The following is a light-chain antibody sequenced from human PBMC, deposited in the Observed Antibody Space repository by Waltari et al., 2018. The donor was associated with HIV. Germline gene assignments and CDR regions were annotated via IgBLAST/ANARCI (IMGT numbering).Light chain of an antibody. CDR1: QSVLYSSNNKNY. CDR2: WAS. J-gene: IGKJ4*01. Sequence: DFVMTQSPDSLAVSLGERATINCTSSQSVLYSSNNKNYLAWYQQKPGQPPRLLLYWASTRGSGVPARFSGGGSATDFTLTISSLQAEDVALYYCQQYYNSPLTFGGGTKVEIK. CDR3: QQYYNSPLT. V-gene: IGKV4-1*01.